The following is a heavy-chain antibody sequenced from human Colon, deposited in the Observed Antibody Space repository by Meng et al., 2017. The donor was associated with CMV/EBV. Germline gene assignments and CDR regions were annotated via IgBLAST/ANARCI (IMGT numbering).Heavy chain of an antibody. D-gene: IGHD2-2*01. CDR3: AKVQYCSSTSCQIRIIGHHHYYYGMDV. V-gene: IGHV3-7*01. J-gene: IGHJ6*02. Sequence: GGSLRLSCAAAGFSFTSFWMAWVRQAPGKGLEWVAAIRQGGGDTYYGDSVKGRFTISRDNDKDTLFLQMSSLRVEDTAVYYCAKVQYCSSTSCQIRIIGHHHYYYGMDVWGQGTTVTVSS. CDR1: GFSFTSFW. CDR2: IRQGGGDT.